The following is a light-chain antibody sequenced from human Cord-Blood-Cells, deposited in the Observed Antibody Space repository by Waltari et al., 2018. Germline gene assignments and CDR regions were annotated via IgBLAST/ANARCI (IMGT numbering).Light chain of an antibody. Sequence: QSALTQPASVSGSPGQSITISCTGTSSDVGGYNYVSWYQQHPGKAPKLMIYDVSNRPSGVSKRFSGSKSGNTASLTSSGLQAEDEADYYCSSYTSSSTLYVFGTGTKVTVL. J-gene: IGLJ1*01. CDR3: SSYTSSSTLYV. V-gene: IGLV2-14*01. CDR2: DVS. CDR1: SSDVGGYNY.